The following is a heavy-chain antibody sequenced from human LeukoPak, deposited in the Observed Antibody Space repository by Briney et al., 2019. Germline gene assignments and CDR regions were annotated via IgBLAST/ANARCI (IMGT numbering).Heavy chain of an antibody. D-gene: IGHD2-2*01. CDR1: GGSISSYY. V-gene: IGHV4-59*01. CDR2: IYYSGST. Sequence: SETLSLXCTVSGGSISSYYWSWIRQPPGKGLEWIGYIYYSGSTNYNPSLKSRVTISVDTSKNQFSLKLSSVTAADTAVYYCARGGAGCSSTSCYFRFDPWGQGTLVTVSS. J-gene: IGHJ5*02. CDR3: ARGGAGCSSTSCYFRFDP.